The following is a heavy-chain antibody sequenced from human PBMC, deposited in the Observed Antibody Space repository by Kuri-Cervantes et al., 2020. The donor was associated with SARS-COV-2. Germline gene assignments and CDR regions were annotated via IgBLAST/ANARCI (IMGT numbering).Heavy chain of an antibody. CDR3: ARDRREYSSGWYYWYFDL. CDR2: INPNSGGT. CDR1: GYTFTGYY. Sequence: ASVKVSCKASGYTFTGYYMHWVRQAPGQGLEWMGWINPNSGGTNYAQKFQGWVTMTRDTSISTAYMELSRLRSEDTAVYYCARDRREYSSGWYYWYFDLWGRGTLVTVSS. D-gene: IGHD6-19*01. V-gene: IGHV1-2*04. J-gene: IGHJ2*01.